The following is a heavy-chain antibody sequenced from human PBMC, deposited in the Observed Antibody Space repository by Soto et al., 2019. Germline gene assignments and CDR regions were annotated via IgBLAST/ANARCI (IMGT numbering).Heavy chain of an antibody. V-gene: IGHV5-51*01. D-gene: IGHD2-15*01. J-gene: IGHJ3*02. CDR2: IYPGDSDT. CDR1: GYSFTSYW. CDR3: ARGGMGFCRGGSCSPVPGAFDI. Sequence: PGESLKISCKGSGYSFTSYWIGWVRQMPGKGLEWMGIIYPGDSDTRYSPSFQGQVTISADKSISTAYLQWSSLKASDTAMYYWARGGMGFCRGGSCSPVPGAFDIGGKGKMVTVPS.